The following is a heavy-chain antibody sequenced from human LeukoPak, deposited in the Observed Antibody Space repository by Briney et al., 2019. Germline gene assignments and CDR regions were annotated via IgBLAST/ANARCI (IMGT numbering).Heavy chain of an antibody. CDR2: ISGSGGST. V-gene: IGHV3-23*01. D-gene: IGHD2-2*01. CDR3: AKLPILYCSSTSCYL. J-gene: IGHJ4*02. CDR1: GFTFSSYA. Sequence: GGSLSLSCAASGFTFSSYAMSWVRQAPGKGLEWVSAISGSGGSTYYADSVKGRFTISRDNSKNTLYLQMNSLRAEDTAVYYCAKLPILYCSSTSCYLWGQGTLVTVSS.